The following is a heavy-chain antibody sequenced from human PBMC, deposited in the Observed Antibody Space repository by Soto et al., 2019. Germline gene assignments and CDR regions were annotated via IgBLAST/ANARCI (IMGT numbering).Heavy chain of an antibody. CDR3: AREGESLNFYYYMDV. CDR1: GGSFSGYY. J-gene: IGHJ6*03. CDR2: INHSGST. V-gene: IGHV4-34*01. Sequence: PSETLSLTCAVYGGSFSGYYWSWIRQPPGKGLEWIGEINHSGSTNYNPSLKSRVTISVDTSKNQFSLKLSSVTAADMAVYYCAREGESLNFYYYMDVWGKGTTVTVSS.